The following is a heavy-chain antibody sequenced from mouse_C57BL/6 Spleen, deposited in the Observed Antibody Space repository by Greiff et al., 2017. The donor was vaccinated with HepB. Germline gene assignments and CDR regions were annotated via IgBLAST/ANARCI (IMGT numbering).Heavy chain of an antibody. J-gene: IGHJ2*01. CDR2: INPNYGTT. D-gene: IGHD1-1*01. CDR3: ARNYGSTDLYYFDY. Sequence: EVKLHESGPELVKPGASVKISCKASGYSFTDYNMNWVKQSNGKSLEWIGVINPNYGTTSYNQKFKGKATLTVDQSSSTAYMQLNSLTSEDSAVYYCARNYGSTDLYYFDYWGQGTTLTVSS. CDR1: GYSFTDYN. V-gene: IGHV1-39*01.